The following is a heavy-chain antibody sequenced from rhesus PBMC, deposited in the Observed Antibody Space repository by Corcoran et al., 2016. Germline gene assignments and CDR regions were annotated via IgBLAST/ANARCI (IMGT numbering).Heavy chain of an antibody. CDR3: ARALLGGLVQIPYNGFDV. CDR1: GGSVRSSTW. Sequence: QVQLQESGPGLVKPSETLSLTCAVSGGSVRSSTWWTWLRQPPGKGLEWIGYISGSTGSTYYNPSLKSRGTISTDPSKNHFSLKLSSGTAADTAVYYCARALLGGLVQIPYNGFDVWGPGVLVTVSS. V-gene: IGHV4-65*01. D-gene: IGHD3-3*01. CDR2: ISGSTGST. J-gene: IGHJ5-1*01.